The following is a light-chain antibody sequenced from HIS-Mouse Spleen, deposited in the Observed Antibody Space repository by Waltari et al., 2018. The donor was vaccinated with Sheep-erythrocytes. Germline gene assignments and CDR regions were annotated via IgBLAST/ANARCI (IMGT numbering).Light chain of an antibody. CDR1: SRYFGGYNY. V-gene: IGLV2-11*01. CDR2: DVS. CDR3: CSYAGSYNHV. Sequence: QSALTPPRSVSGSPGQSVRIPCPGTSRYFGGYNYVPWYQQHPGKAPKLMIYDVSKRPSGVPDRFSGSKSGNTASLTISGLQAEDEADYYCCSYAGSYNHVFATGTKVTVL. J-gene: IGLJ1*01.